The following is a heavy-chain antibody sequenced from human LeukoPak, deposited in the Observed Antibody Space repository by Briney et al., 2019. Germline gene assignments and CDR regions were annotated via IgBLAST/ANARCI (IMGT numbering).Heavy chain of an antibody. CDR2: IIPIFGTA. V-gene: IGHV1-69*06. CDR1: GGTFSSYA. J-gene: IGHJ6*03. CDR3: ARGVSWGHYYYYYIDV. Sequence: SVKVSCKASGGTFSSYAISWVRQAPGQGLEWMGGIIPIFGTANYAQKFQGRVTITADKSTSTAYMELSSLRSEETAVYYCARGVSWGHYYYYYIDVWGKGTTVTISS. D-gene: IGHD6-13*01.